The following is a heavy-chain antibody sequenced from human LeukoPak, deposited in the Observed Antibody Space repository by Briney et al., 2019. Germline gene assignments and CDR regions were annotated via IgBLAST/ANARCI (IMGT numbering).Heavy chain of an antibody. Sequence: GRSLRLSCAASGFTFTSYTMHWVRLAPGKGLEWVAVISYDGSNKYYADSVKGRFTISRDNSKNTLHLQMNSLRAEDTAVYYCASELGSGWFPIEYWGQGTLVTVSS. D-gene: IGHD6-19*01. CDR1: GFTFTSYT. V-gene: IGHV3-30-3*01. CDR2: ISYDGSNK. CDR3: ASELGSGWFPIEY. J-gene: IGHJ4*02.